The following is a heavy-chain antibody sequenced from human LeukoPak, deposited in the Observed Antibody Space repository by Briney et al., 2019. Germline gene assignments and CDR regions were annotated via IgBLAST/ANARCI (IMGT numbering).Heavy chain of an antibody. Sequence: SETLSLTCTVSGGSISSYYWSWIRQPAGKGLEWIGRIYTSGSTNYNPSLKSRVTMSVDTSKNQFSLKLSSVTAADTAVYYCARGITYYYGSGSYSERGDAFDIWGQGTMVTVSS. J-gene: IGHJ3*02. V-gene: IGHV4-4*07. CDR1: GGSISSYY. D-gene: IGHD3-10*01. CDR2: IYTSGST. CDR3: ARGITYYYGSGSYSERGDAFDI.